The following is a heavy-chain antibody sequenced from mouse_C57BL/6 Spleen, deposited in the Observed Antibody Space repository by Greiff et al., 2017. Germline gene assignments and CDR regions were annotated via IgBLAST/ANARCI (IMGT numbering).Heavy chain of an antibody. J-gene: IGHJ3*01. CDR3: ARGPLYYGYDEGFAY. CDR1: GFTFSDYG. D-gene: IGHD2-2*01. CDR2: ISSGSSTI. Sequence: EVKVVESGGGLVKPGGSLKLSCAASGFTFSDYGMHWVRQAPEKGLEWVAYISSGSSTIYYADTVKGRFTISRDNAKNTLFLQMTSLRSEDTAMYYCARGPLYYGYDEGFAYWGQGTLVTVSA. V-gene: IGHV5-17*01.